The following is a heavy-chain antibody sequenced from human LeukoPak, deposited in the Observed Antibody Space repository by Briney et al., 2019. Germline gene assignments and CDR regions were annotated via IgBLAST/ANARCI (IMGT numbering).Heavy chain of an antibody. D-gene: IGHD3-22*01. Sequence: GESLKISCKGSGYSFTNYWIGWVRQMPGKGLEWMGIIYPGDSDTRYSPSFQGQVTISADKSSSTAHLQWSSLKASDTAMYYCARSHYFDSSGYYSGYYFDYWGQGTLVTVSS. V-gene: IGHV5-51*01. J-gene: IGHJ4*02. CDR2: IYPGDSDT. CDR1: GYSFTNYW. CDR3: ARSHYFDSSGYYSGYYFDY.